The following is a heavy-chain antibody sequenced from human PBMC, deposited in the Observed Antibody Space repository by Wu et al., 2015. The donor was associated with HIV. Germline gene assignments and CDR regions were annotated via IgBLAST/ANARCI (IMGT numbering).Heavy chain of an antibody. CDR3: ARDSHYYYDSSGHLPGAFDI. D-gene: IGHD3-22*01. Sequence: QVQLVQSGAEVKKPGSSVKISCKASGNTFNAVNWLRQAPGQGLEWMGDIIPLFGTTEYAHIFQGRVTITTDESTSTAYMELSSLRSEDTAVYYCARDSHYYYDSSGHLPGAFDIWGQGTMVTVSS. CDR1: GNTFNA. CDR2: IIPLFGTT. J-gene: IGHJ3*02. V-gene: IGHV1-69*05.